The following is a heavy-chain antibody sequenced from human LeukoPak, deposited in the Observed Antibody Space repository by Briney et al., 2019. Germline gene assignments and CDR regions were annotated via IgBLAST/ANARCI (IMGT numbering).Heavy chain of an antibody. J-gene: IGHJ4*02. D-gene: IGHD5-12*01. CDR3: AKPRDIVATISALY. Sequence: PGGSLRLSCAAPGFTFSSYAMSLVRQAPGKGLEWVSNMSGIGGTTYYVDSVKGQFTISRDNSKNTLYLQMNSLRAEDTAVYYCAKPRDIVATISALYWGQGTLVTVSS. CDR2: MSGIGGTT. V-gene: IGHV3-23*01. CDR1: GFTFSSYA.